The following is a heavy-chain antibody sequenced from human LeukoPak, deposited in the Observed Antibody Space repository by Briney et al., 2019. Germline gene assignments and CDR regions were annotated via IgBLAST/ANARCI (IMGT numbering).Heavy chain of an antibody. V-gene: IGHV1-2*02. Sequence: ASVKLSCKASGYTFTGYYMHWVRQAPGQGLEWMGWINPNSGGTNYAQKFQGRVTMTRDTSISTAYMELSRLRSDDTAVYYCARGNDYGDYFDYWGQGTLVTVSS. CDR2: INPNSGGT. CDR3: ARGNDYGDYFDY. J-gene: IGHJ4*02. CDR1: GYTFTGYY. D-gene: IGHD4-17*01.